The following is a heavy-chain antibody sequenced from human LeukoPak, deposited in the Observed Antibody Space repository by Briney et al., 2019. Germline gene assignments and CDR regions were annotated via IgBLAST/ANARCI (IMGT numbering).Heavy chain of an antibody. Sequence: PGRSLRLSCAASGFTFSSYAMHWVRQAPGKGLEWVAVISYDGSNKYYADSVKGRFTISRDNSKNTLYLQMNSLRAEDTAVYYCASLRNYEKKFDYWGQGTLVTVSS. J-gene: IGHJ4*02. D-gene: IGHD1-7*01. CDR2: ISYDGSNK. CDR3: ASLRNYEKKFDY. CDR1: GFTFSSYA. V-gene: IGHV3-30*04.